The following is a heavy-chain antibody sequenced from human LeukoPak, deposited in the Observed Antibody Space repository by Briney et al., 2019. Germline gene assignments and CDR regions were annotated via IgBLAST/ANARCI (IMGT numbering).Heavy chain of an antibody. Sequence: GGSLRLSYAASGFTFSSYWMSWVRQAPGKGLEWVANIKQDGSEKYYVDSVKGRFTISRDNAKNSLYLQMNSLRAEDTAVYYCAREAPGGDYGDYFLDYWGQGTLVTVSS. V-gene: IGHV3-7*01. CDR2: IKQDGSEK. CDR1: GFTFSSYW. J-gene: IGHJ4*02. D-gene: IGHD4-17*01. CDR3: AREAPGGDYGDYFLDY.